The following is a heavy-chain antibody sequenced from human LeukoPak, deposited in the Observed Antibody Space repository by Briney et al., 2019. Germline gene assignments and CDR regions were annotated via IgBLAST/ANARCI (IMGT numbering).Heavy chain of an antibody. D-gene: IGHD3-22*01. J-gene: IGHJ3*02. V-gene: IGHV4-4*07. CDR3: ARDSPITMIVVAVDAFDI. Sequence: PSETLSLTCTVSGGSISSYYWSWIRQPAGKGLELIGRIYTSGSTNYNPSLKSRVTMSVDTSKNQFSLKLSSVTAADTAVYYCARDSPITMIVVAVDAFDIWGQGTMVTVSS. CDR1: GGSISSYY. CDR2: IYTSGST.